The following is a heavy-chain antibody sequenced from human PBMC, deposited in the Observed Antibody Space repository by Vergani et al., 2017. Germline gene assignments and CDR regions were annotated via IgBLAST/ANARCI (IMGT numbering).Heavy chain of an antibody. V-gene: IGHV3-48*04. CDR3: ARSGITGTIRDYYYYMDV. D-gene: IGHD1-20*01. Sequence: EVQLLESGGGLAQPGGSLRLSCAASGFTFRNYAMTWVRQAPGKGLEWVSYISSISTHIYYADSVKGRFTISRANAENSLYLQMSNLRAEDTAVYYCARSGITGTIRDYYYYMDVWGKGTTVTVSS. CDR1: GFTFRNYA. CDR2: ISSISTHI. J-gene: IGHJ6*03.